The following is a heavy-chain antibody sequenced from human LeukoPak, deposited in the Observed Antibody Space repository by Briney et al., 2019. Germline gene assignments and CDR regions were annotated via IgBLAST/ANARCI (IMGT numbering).Heavy chain of an antibody. D-gene: IGHD5-12*01. CDR2: IYYSGST. CDR1: GGSISSYY. J-gene: IGHJ4*02. V-gene: IGHV4-59*12. Sequence: SETLSLTCTVSGGSISSYYWSWIRQPPGKGLEWIGYIYYSGSTNYNPSLKSRVTISVDTSKNQFSLKLSSVTAADTAVYYCARSRRDGYNFRSTNDYWGQGTLVTVSS. CDR3: ARSRRDGYNFRSTNDY.